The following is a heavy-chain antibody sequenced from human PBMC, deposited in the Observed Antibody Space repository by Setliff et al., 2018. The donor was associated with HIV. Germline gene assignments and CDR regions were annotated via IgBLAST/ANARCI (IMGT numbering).Heavy chain of an antibody. Sequence: ASVKVSCKASGYTFINYDIYWVRQTTGQGLEWMGWMNPDSGNTGYAQKFQGRVTITRDTSASTAYMELSSLRSEDTAVYYCARDRRPAGINYGYGYLDDWGQGTLVTVSS. J-gene: IGHJ4*02. CDR3: ARDRRPAGINYGYGYLDD. V-gene: IGHV1-8*03. D-gene: IGHD2-2*02. CDR1: GYTFINYD. CDR2: MNPDSGNT.